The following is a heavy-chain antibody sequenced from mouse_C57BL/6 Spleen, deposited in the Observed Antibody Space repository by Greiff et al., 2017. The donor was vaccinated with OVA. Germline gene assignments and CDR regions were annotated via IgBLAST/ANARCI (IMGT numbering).Heavy chain of an antibody. CDR2: IYPGGGYT. Sequence: QVQLQQSGAELVKPGTSVKMSCKASGYTFTNYWIGWAKQRPGHGLEWIGDIYPGGGYTNYNEKFKGKATLTADKSSSTAYMQFSSLTSEDSAIYYCARLAYSEAMDYWGQGTSVTVSS. CDR1: GYTFTNYW. D-gene: IGHD2-10*01. V-gene: IGHV1-63*01. J-gene: IGHJ4*01. CDR3: ARLAYSEAMDY.